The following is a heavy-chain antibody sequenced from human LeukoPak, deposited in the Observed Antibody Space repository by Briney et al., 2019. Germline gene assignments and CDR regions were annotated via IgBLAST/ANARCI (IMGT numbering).Heavy chain of an antibody. Sequence: GWSLRLSCAASGFTFSSYWMSWVRQAPGKGLEWVANIKQDGSEKYYVDSVKGRFTISRDNAKNSLYLQMNSLRAEDTAVYYCASSGWYVPALFDYWGQGTLVTVSS. D-gene: IGHD6-19*01. V-gene: IGHV3-7*01. J-gene: IGHJ4*02. CDR3: ASSGWYVPALFDY. CDR2: IKQDGSEK. CDR1: GFTFSSYW.